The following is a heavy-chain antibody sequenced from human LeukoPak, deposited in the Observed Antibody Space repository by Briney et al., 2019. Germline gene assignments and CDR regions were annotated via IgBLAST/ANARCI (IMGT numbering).Heavy chain of an antibody. CDR3: TRAGEAADPID. Sequence: GGSLRLSCTASGFTFGDYAMSWFRQAPGKGLEWVGFIRSKAYGGTTEYAASVKGRFTISRDDSKSIAYLQMNSLKTEDTAVYYCTRAGEAADPIDWGQGTLVTVSS. V-gene: IGHV3-49*03. CDR1: GFTFGDYA. D-gene: IGHD6-13*01. CDR2: IRSKAYGGTT. J-gene: IGHJ4*02.